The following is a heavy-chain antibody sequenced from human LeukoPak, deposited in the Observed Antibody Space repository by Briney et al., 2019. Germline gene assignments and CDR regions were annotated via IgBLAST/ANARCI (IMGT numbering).Heavy chain of an antibody. CDR2: IYYSGST. V-gene: IGHV4-59*01. CDR1: GGSISSYY. J-gene: IGHJ4*02. CDR3: ARGEVYRGPVFDY. Sequence: PSETLSLTCTVSGGSISSYYWSWIRQPPGKGLEWIGYIYYSGSTNYNPSLKSRVTISVDTSKNQFSLKLSSVTAADTAVYYCARGEVYRGPVFDYWGQGTLVIVSS. D-gene: IGHD1-14*01.